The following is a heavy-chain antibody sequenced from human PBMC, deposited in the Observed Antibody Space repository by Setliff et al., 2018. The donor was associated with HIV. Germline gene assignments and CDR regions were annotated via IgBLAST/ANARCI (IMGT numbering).Heavy chain of an antibody. CDR1: GGSISSDNW. CDR3: ARLTTTYYYDSSAYYHPV. D-gene: IGHD3-22*01. V-gene: IGHV4-4*02. CDR2: IYHSEYT. J-gene: IGHJ4*02. Sequence: SETLSLTCAVSGGSISSDNWWTWVRQAPGKGLEWIGEIYHSEYTNYNPSLKSRVTISVDTSKNQFSLKLSSVTAADTAVFYCARLTTTYYYDSSAYYHPVWGQGTLVTVSS.